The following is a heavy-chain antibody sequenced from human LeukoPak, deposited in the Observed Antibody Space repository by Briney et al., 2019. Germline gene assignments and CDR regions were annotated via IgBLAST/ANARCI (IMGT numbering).Heavy chain of an antibody. Sequence: GGSLRLSCAASGFTFSSYVMHWVRQAPGKGLEWVTFIRNDGSNKYYADSVRGRFTISRDNSKNTLYLQMNSLRAEDTAVYHCAKEGYCTNGVCLDYWGQGTLVTVSS. CDR1: GFTFSSYV. V-gene: IGHV3-30*02. J-gene: IGHJ4*02. CDR3: AKEGYCTNGVCLDY. CDR2: IRNDGSNK. D-gene: IGHD2-8*01.